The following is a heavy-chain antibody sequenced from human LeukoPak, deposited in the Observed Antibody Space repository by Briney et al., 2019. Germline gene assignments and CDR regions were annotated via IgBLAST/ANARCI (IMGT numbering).Heavy chain of an antibody. J-gene: IGHJ3*02. D-gene: IGHD1-26*01. V-gene: IGHV4-39*01. CDR2: IYYSGST. CDR3: ARPVGRGAFDI. CDR1: GASISSSTYY. Sequence: SETLSLTCTVSGASISSSTYYWDWIRQSPGKGLEWIGSIYYSGSTYYNPSLKSRVTISVDTSKNQFSLKPTSVTAADTAVYYCARPVGRGAFDIWGQGTMVIVSS.